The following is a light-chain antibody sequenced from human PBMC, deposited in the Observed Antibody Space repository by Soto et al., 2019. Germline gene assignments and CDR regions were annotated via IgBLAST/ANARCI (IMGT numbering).Light chain of an antibody. Sequence: SYELTQPSSVSVSPGQTARITCSGAVLAKKYARWFQQKPGQAPVLVIYKDSERPSGIPERFSGSSSGTTVTLTISGAHVEDEADYYCYSAADNNVVFGGGTKVTVL. J-gene: IGLJ2*01. CDR1: VLAKKY. CDR2: KDS. V-gene: IGLV3-27*01. CDR3: YSAADNNVV.